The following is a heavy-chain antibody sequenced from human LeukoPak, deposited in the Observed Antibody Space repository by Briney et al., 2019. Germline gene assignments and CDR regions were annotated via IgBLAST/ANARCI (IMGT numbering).Heavy chain of an antibody. Sequence: GGSLRLSCAASGFTFSSFWMTWVRQAPGKGLEWVSAISGSGGSTYYADSVKGRFTISRDNSKDTLYLQMNSLRAEDTAVYYCARRDSSGYYYPFDYWGQGTLVTVSS. V-gene: IGHV3-23*01. J-gene: IGHJ4*02. CDR1: GFTFSSFW. CDR3: ARRDSSGYYYPFDY. D-gene: IGHD3-22*01. CDR2: ISGSGGST.